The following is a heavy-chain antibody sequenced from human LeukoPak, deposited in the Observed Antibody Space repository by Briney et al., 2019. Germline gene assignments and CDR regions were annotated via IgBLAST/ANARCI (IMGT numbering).Heavy chain of an antibody. CDR3: ARGTEGAIDAFDI. Sequence: KTSETLSLTCAVYGGSFSGYYWGWIRQPPGKGLEWIGSIYHSGSTYYNPSLKSRVTISVDTSKNQFSLKLSSVTAADTAFYYCARGTEGAIDAFDIWGQGTMVTVSS. J-gene: IGHJ3*02. CDR1: GGSFSGYY. CDR2: IYHSGST. V-gene: IGHV4-34*01. D-gene: IGHD1-26*01.